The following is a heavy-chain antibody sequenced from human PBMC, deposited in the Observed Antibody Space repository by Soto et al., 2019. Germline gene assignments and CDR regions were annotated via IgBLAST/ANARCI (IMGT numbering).Heavy chain of an antibody. CDR3: ARAFWNGYADYYYYMDV. D-gene: IGHD2-8*01. J-gene: IGHJ6*03. V-gene: IGHV3-11*01. Sequence: GSLRLSCAASGFTFSDYYMSWVRRAPGKGLEWVSYISGSGRTIYYADSVRGRFTISRDNAKNSLYLQMDSLRAEDTAVYYCARAFWNGYADYYYYMDVWGTEITVTVSS. CDR2: ISGSGRTI. CDR1: GFTFSDYY.